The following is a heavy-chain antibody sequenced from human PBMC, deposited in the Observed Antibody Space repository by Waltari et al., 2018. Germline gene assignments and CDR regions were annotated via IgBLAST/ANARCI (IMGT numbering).Heavy chain of an antibody. V-gene: IGHV4-38-2*01. CDR1: GSSISSGYF. CDR3: ARVPAANYAFDI. Sequence: QVHLQESGPGLVKPSETLSLTCAVSGSSISSGYFWVWTRQPPGKGLEWIGTIYHNGITYYDPSLKSRVTILVDKSKNQFSLKLNSVIVADTAVYYCARVPAANYAFDIWGQGTRVTVSS. CDR2: IYHNGIT. D-gene: IGHD2-2*01. J-gene: IGHJ3*02.